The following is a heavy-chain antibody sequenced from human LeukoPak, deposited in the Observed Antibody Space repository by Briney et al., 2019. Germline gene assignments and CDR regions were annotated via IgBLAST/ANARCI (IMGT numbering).Heavy chain of an antibody. CDR3: ARDTYYGDYISKYYFDY. V-gene: IGHV1-2*06. CDR1: GYTFTGYY. Sequence: ASVKVSCKASGYTFTGYYIHWVRLAPGQGLEWMGRINPDSGDTNYAQKFRGRVTPTRDTSISSAYMELSSLRSDDTAVYYCARDTYYGDYISKYYFDYWGQGTLVTISS. D-gene: IGHD4-17*01. CDR2: INPDSGDT. J-gene: IGHJ4*02.